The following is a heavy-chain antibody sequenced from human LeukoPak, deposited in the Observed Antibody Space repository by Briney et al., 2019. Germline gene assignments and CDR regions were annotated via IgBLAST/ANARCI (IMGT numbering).Heavy chain of an antibody. V-gene: IGHV1-3*01. CDR1: GYTFTGYY. Sequence: ASVKVSCKASGYTFTGYYMHWVRQAPGQRLEWMGWINAGNGNTKYSQKFQGRVTITRDTSASTAYMELSSLRSEDTAVYYCARVYCSSTSCYHAFDIWGQGTMVTVSS. D-gene: IGHD2-2*01. CDR2: INAGNGNT. CDR3: ARVYCSSTSCYHAFDI. J-gene: IGHJ3*02.